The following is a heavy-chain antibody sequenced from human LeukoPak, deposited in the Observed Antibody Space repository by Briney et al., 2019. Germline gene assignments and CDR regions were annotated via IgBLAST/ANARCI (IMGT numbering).Heavy chain of an antibody. CDR2: IYHSGST. CDR3: ARQVISHSSGYYYGVSWGFFDY. J-gene: IGHJ4*02. V-gene: IGHV4-30-2*01. D-gene: IGHD3-22*01. CDR1: GGSFSGYY. Sequence: SETLSLTCAVYGGSFSGYYWSWIRQPPGKGLEWIGYIYHSGSTYYNPSLKSRVTISVDRSKNQFSLKLSSVTAADTAVYYCARQVISHSSGYYYGVSWGFFDYWGQGTLVTVSS.